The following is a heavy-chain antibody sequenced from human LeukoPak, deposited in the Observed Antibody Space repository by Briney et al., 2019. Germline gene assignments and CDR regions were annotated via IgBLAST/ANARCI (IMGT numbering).Heavy chain of an antibody. Sequence: GGSLRLSCAASGFTFSSYAMHWVRQAPGKGLEWVAVISYDGSSKYYADSVKGRFTISRDNSKNTLYLQMNSLRAEDTAVYYCARDPQGSYYYMDVWGKGTTVTVSS. CDR3: ARDPQGSYYYMDV. CDR1: GFTFSSYA. J-gene: IGHJ6*03. V-gene: IGHV3-30-3*01. CDR2: ISYDGSSK.